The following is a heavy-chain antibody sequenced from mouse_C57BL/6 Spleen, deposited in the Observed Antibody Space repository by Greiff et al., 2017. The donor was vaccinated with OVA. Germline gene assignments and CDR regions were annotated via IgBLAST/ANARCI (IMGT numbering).Heavy chain of an antibody. V-gene: IGHV1-67*01. J-gene: IGHJ4*01. Sequence: QVQLQQSGPELVRPGVSVKISCQGSGYTFTDYAMHWVKQSHAKSLEWIGVISLYPGDASSNQKFKDKATMTVDKSSSTAYMELARLTSEDSAVYYCARGAYGDFYYYAMDYWGQGTSVTVSS. D-gene: IGHD2-13*01. CDR1: GYTFTDYA. CDR3: ARGAYGDFYYYAMDY. CDR2: ISLYPGDA.